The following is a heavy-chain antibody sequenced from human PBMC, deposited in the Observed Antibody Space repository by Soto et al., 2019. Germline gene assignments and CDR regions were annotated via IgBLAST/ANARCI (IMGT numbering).Heavy chain of an antibody. D-gene: IGHD2-21*02. CDR3: ARMEGTTIYFFDD. V-gene: IGHV4-59*11. CDR1: GDSFTRRY. Sequence: SETLSLTCTVSGDSFTRRYWGWIRQPPGKGLEWIGYIYHTGITNYDPSFKSRVSMSIDTSKHQFSLNLTSVTAADTAVYYCARMEGTTIYFFDDWGQGSLVTVSS. CDR2: IYHTGIT. J-gene: IGHJ4*02.